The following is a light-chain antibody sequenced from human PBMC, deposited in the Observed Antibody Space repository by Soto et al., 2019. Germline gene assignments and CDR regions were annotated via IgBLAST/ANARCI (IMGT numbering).Light chain of an antibody. CDR3: QQYNSYSQT. J-gene: IGKJ1*01. Sequence: QMSKSRCTLSASDGDRVTIPCRASQAISNWLAWYQQKPEKAPKLLIYKASTLESAVPSRFSGSGSGTEFTLTISCLQPEDFATYYCQQYNSYSQTFGQRT. V-gene: IGKV1-5*03. CDR1: QAISNW. CDR2: KAS.